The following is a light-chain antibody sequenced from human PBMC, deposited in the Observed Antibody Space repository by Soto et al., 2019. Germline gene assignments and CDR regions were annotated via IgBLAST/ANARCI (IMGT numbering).Light chain of an antibody. J-gene: IGLJ3*02. CDR1: SSDVGGYNH. CDR2: DVS. V-gene: IGLV2-14*03. CDR3: SSYTSSRALL. Sequence: QSVLTQPASVSGSPGQSITISCTGSSSDVGGYNHVSWYQQHPGKAPKLIIYDVSDRPSGVSDRFSGSKSGNTASLTISGLQAEDEADYHCSSYTSSRALLFGGGTKLTVL.